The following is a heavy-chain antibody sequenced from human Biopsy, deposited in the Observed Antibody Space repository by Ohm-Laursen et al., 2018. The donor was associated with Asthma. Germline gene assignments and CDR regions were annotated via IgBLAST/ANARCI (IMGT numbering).Heavy chain of an antibody. Sequence: GSLRLSCTASGFTFSSSAVSWVRQAPGKGLERVSAITGSGGTTYYADSVRGRFTTSRDNSKSTLFLQMDSLSAEDTAVYYCAKDFRGIAVAGDRGFDYWGQGTLVTVSS. CDR1: GFTFSSSA. D-gene: IGHD6-19*01. J-gene: IGHJ4*02. CDR3: AKDFRGIAVAGDRGFDY. CDR2: ITGSGGTT. V-gene: IGHV3-23*01.